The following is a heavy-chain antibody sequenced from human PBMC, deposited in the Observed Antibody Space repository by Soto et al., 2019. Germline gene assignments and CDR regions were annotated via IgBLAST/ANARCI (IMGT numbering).Heavy chain of an antibody. Sequence: QVHLIQSGAEVKKPGSSVKVSCKAAGGTFNTYTLIWVRQAPGHGLEWMGRIIPMVTVTNSAQKFQGRLTLTADKSTGTAFKELTSLRSDDTAVYYCSIGSWSAETFDVWGQGTMVTVSS. D-gene: IGHD2-2*01. CDR1: GGTFNTYT. V-gene: IGHV1-69*02. CDR2: IIPMVTVT. J-gene: IGHJ3*01. CDR3: SIGSWSAETFDV.